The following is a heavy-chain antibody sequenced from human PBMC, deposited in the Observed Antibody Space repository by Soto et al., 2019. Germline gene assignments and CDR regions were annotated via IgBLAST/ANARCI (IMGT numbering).Heavy chain of an antibody. CDR2: IKSKTDGGTT. D-gene: IGHD3-3*01. CDR3: TTGCSTIFGVVIHPSGRIDY. V-gene: IGHV3-15*07. Sequence: EVQLVESGGGLVKPGGSLRLSCAASGFTFSNAWMNWVRQAPGKGLEWVGRIKSKTDGGTTDYAAPVKGRFTISRDDSKNTLYLQMNSLKTEDTAVYYCTTGCSTIFGVVIHPSGRIDYWGQGTLVTVSS. J-gene: IGHJ4*02. CDR1: GFTFSNAW.